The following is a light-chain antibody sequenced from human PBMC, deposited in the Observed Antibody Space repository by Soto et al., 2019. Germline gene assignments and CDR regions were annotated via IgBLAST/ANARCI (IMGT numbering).Light chain of an antibody. CDR1: QSVRSSY. Sequence: EIVLTQSPATLSLSPGDRATLSCRASQSVRSSYVAWYQQKAGLAPRLLIYDGSSRASGIPDRFSGSGSGTDFTLTIGRLEPEDFAVYYCQQYDNSAPLSFGGGTKVDIK. CDR3: QQYDNSAPLS. J-gene: IGKJ4*01. CDR2: DGS. V-gene: IGKV3D-20*01.